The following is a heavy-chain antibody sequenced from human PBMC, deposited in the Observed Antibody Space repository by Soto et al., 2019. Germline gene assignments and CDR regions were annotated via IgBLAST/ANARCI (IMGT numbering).Heavy chain of an antibody. CDR3: ARRADSSGYYSYFQH. CDR1: GGSIRSGDYY. J-gene: IGHJ1*01. V-gene: IGHV4-30-4*01. Sequence: PSETLSLTCTVSGGSIRSGDYYWSWIRQPPGKGLEWIGYIYYSGSTYYNPSLKSRVTISVDTSKNQFSLKLSSVTAADTAVYYCARRADSSGYYSYFQHWGQGTLVTVSS. CDR2: IYYSGST. D-gene: IGHD3-22*01.